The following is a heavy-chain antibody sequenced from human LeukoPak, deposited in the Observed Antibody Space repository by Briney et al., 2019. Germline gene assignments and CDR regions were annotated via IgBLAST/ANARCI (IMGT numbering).Heavy chain of an antibody. CDR2: IYNGGST. V-gene: IGHV3-66*01. D-gene: IGHD6-19*01. J-gene: IGHJ4*02. Sequence: GGSLRLSCAASRFTVTSKYMSWVRQAPGKGLEWVSVIYNGGSTSYADSVKGRFTISRDNSKNTLYLQMNSLRAEDTAVYFCARASQWLAFDNWGQGTLVTVSS. CDR1: RFTVTSKY. CDR3: ARASQWLAFDN.